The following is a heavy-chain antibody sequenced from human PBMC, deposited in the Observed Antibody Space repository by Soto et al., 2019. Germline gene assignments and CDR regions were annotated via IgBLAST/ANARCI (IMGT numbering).Heavy chain of an antibody. CDR1: GGTFSSYA. CDR3: ARVNHMTTVTTAWFDP. V-gene: IGHV1-69*13. J-gene: IGHJ5*02. Sequence: SVKVSCKASGGTFSSYAISWVRQAPGQGLEWMGGIIPIFGTANYAQKFQGRVTITADESTSTAYMELSSLRSEDTAVYYCARVNHMTTVTTAWFDPWGQGTLVTVS. CDR2: IIPIFGTA. D-gene: IGHD4-17*01.